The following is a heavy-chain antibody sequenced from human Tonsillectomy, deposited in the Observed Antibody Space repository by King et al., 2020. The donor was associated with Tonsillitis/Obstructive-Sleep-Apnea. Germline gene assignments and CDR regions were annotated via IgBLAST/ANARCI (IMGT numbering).Heavy chain of an antibody. V-gene: IGHV3-48*02. CDR3: ARGNCSSTSCSLGY. Sequence: VQLVESGGGLVLPGGSLRLSCAASGFTFSSYSMNWVRQAPGKGLEWVSYISSSSSTLYYADSVKGRFTISSDNAKNSLYLQMNSLRDEDTAVYYCARGNCSSTSCSLGYWGQGTLVTVSS. D-gene: IGHD2-2*01. CDR2: ISSSSSTL. J-gene: IGHJ4*02. CDR1: GFTFSSYS.